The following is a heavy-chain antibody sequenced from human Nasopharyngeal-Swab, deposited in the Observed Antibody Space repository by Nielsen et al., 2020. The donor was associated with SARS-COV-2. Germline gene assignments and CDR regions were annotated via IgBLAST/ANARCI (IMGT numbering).Heavy chain of an antibody. J-gene: IGHJ4*02. Sequence: GALKISCAASGFTFRSYSMNWVRQAPGKGLEWVSSISSSSSYIYYADSVKGRFTISRDNAKNSLYLQMNSLRAEDTAVYYCARVSTYGDYGPFDYWGQGTLVTVSS. CDR1: GFTFRSYS. D-gene: IGHD4-17*01. V-gene: IGHV3-21*01. CDR2: ISSSSSYI. CDR3: ARVSTYGDYGPFDY.